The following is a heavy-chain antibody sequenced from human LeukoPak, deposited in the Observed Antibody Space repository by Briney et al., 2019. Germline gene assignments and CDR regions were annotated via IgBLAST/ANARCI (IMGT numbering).Heavy chain of an antibody. Sequence: PGGSLRLSCSASGFTLSSFAMHWVRQAPGKGLDYISSINSNGESTYYADSVKGRFTISRDNSKNTLYLQMSSLRTEDTAVYWCVKSAINYGANWFDPWGQGTLVAVSS. CDR3: VKSAINYGANWFDP. V-gene: IGHV3-64D*09. CDR2: INSNGEST. D-gene: IGHD4/OR15-4a*01. J-gene: IGHJ5*02. CDR1: GFTLSSFA.